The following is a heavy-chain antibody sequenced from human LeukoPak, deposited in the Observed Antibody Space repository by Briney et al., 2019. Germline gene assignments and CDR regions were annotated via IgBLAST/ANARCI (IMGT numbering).Heavy chain of an antibody. CDR1: GFTFSSYA. Sequence: GGSLRLSCAASGFTFSSYAMSWVRQAPGKGLEWVSAISGSGGSTYYADSVKGRFTISRDNSKNTLYLQMNSLRAEDTAVYYCAKGPSPTTWYSSSWYYFDYWGQGTLVTASS. CDR3: AKGPSPTTWYSSSWYYFDY. V-gene: IGHV3-23*01. CDR2: ISGSGGST. J-gene: IGHJ4*02. D-gene: IGHD6-13*01.